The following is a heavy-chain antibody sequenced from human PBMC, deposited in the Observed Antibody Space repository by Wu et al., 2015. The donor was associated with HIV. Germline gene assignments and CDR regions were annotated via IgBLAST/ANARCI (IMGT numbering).Heavy chain of an antibody. CDR2: INPNSGGT. CDR3: ARGSSWAYCGGDCYSKETEYFQH. V-gene: IGHV1-2*02. CDR1: GYTFTGYY. Sequence: QVQLVQSGAEVKKPGASVKVSCKASGYTFTGYYMHWVRQAPGQGLEWMGWINPNSGGTNYAQKFQGRVTMTRDTSISTAYMELSRLRSDDTAVYYCARGSSWAYCGGDCYSKETEYFQHWGQGTLVTVSS. J-gene: IGHJ1*01. D-gene: IGHD2-21*01.